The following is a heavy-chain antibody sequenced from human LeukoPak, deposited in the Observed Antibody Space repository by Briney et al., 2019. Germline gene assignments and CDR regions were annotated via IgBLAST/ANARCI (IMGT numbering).Heavy chain of an antibody. J-gene: IGHJ5*02. CDR3: ARLTSKLSSITMFGVAPFDP. CDR1: GYSISSGYY. V-gene: IGHV4-38-2*01. Sequence: SETLSLTCAVSGYSISSGYYWGWIRQPPGKGLEWIGSIYHSGSTYYNPSLKSRVTISVDTSKNQFSLKLSSVTAADTAVYYCARLTSKLSSITMFGVAPFDPWGHGTLVTVSS. D-gene: IGHD3-3*01. CDR2: IYHSGST.